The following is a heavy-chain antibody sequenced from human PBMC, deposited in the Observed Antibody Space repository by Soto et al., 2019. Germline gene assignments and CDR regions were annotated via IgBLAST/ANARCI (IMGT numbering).Heavy chain of an antibody. Sequence: GGSLRLSCAASGFNFNSYTINWVRQAPGKRLEWLSSISSSGYIFSTDSVRGRFTISRDNSKNTLYLQMSSLRIEDTAGYYCVKDQVVEGQYYGPSELFFWGLGTLVTVSS. J-gene: IGHJ4*02. CDR2: ISSSGYI. D-gene: IGHD3-10*01. CDR1: GFNFNSYT. CDR3: VKDQVVEGQYYGPSELFF. V-gene: IGHV3-21*01.